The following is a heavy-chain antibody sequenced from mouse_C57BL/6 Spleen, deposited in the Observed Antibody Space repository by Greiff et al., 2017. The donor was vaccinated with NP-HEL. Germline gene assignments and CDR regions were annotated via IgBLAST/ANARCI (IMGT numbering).Heavy chain of an antibody. CDR1: GYTFTSYW. V-gene: IGHV1-52*01. D-gene: IGHD3-3*01. Sequence: VQLQQPGAELVRPGSSVKLSCKASGYTFTSYWMHWVKQRPIQGLEWIGNIDPSDSETHYNQKFKDKATLTVDKSSSTAYMQLSSLTSEDSAVYYCARRNPRGYYFDYWGQGTTLTVAS. CDR3: ARRNPRGYYFDY. J-gene: IGHJ2*01. CDR2: IDPSDSET.